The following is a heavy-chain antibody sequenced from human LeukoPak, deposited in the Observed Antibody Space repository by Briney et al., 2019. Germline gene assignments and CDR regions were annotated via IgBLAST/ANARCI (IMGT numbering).Heavy chain of an antibody. CDR3: VRGAAGSGYSYDY. CDR2: ISAYNGNT. D-gene: IGHD3-22*01. CDR1: GYTFTTYG. V-gene: IGHV1-18*01. J-gene: IGHJ4*02. Sequence: ASLSVSCTASGYTFTTYGISWVRQAPGQGREWRGWISAYNGNTNYAQKLQGRVTMTTDTSTSTAYMELRSLRSDDTAVYYCVRGAAGSGYSYDYWGQGTLVTVSS.